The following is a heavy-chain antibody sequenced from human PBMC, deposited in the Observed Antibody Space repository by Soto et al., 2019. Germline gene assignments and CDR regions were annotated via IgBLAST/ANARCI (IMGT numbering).Heavy chain of an antibody. CDR3: VRESHDILTGPPWVWYFDL. D-gene: IGHD3-9*01. V-gene: IGHV4-34*01. CDR2: INDRGSI. Sequence: QVQLQQWGAGPLRPLETLSLTCGVSGGSFSGYYWAWIRQSPGKGLEWIGGINDRGSINYNPSLKRRVSISVATSKTHCSLNLRSVTAADTAVYYCVRESHDILTGPPWVWYFDLWGRGTLVTVSS. CDR1: GGSFSGYY. J-gene: IGHJ2*01.